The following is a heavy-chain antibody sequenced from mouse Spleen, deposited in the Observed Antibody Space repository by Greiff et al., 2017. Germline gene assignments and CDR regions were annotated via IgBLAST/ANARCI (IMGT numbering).Heavy chain of an antibody. Sequence: QVQLQQPGAELVKPGASVKMSCKASGYTFTSYWITWVKQRPGQGLEWIGDIYPGSGSTNYNEKFKSKATLTVDTSSSTAYMQLSSLTSEDSAVYYCNLDLTTAGAMDYWGQGTSVTVSS. J-gene: IGHJ4*01. V-gene: IGHV1-55*01. CDR3: NLDLTTAGAMDY. CDR2: IYPGSGST. D-gene: IGHD1-2*01. CDR1: GYTFTSYW.